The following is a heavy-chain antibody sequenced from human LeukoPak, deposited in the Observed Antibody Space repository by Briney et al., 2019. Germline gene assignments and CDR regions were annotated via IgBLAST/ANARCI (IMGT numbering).Heavy chain of an antibody. J-gene: IGHJ4*02. Sequence: PGGSLRLSCAASGFTFSSYWMHWVRQAPGKELVWVSRINSDGSTTSYADSVKGRFTISRDNAKNTLYLQMNSLRAEDTAVYYCARGFSQHVVVVTAIGDYWGQGTLVTVSS. CDR2: INSDGSTT. V-gene: IGHV3-74*01. CDR3: ARGFSQHVVVVTAIGDY. D-gene: IGHD2-21*02. CDR1: GFTFSSYW.